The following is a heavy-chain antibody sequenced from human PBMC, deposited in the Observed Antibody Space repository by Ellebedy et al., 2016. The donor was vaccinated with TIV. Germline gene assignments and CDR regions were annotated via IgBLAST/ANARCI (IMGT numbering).Heavy chain of an antibody. CDR1: GFTFSNAW. Sequence: GGSLRLSCAASGFTFSNAWMNWVCQAPGKGLEWVGRIKSKTDGGAADYAAPVKGRFTISRDDSKNTLYLQMNSLKTEDTAVYFCTTVYRYNYASVWGQGTLVTVSS. D-gene: IGHD5-18*01. V-gene: IGHV3-15*01. CDR2: IKSKTDGGAA. J-gene: IGHJ4*02. CDR3: TTVYRYNYASV.